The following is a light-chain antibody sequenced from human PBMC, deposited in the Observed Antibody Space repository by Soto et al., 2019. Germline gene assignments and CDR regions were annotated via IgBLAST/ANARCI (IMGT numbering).Light chain of an antibody. V-gene: IGLV1-47*01. Sequence: QSVLTQPPSASATPGQRITISCFGSSSNIGSNYGYWYQQLPGTVPKLLISRDDERPSGVPDRFSGSKSGTSASLAISGVRSEDEADYFCAAWDDSLRAPVFGGGTQLTVL. CDR1: SSNIGSNY. J-gene: IGLJ2*01. CDR3: AAWDDSLRAPV. CDR2: RDD.